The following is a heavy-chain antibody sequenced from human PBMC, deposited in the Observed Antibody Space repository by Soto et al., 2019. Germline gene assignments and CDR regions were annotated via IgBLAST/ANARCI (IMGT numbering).Heavy chain of an antibody. Sequence: SETLSLTCSVSGGSISRYYWSWIRQTAGKRLEWIGRMYHTGTTDYNPSLKRRLSMSVDTSKNQFSLRLSSVTAADTALYYCARDVGYTGYEQGNPFGLWGQGTMVT. CDR1: GGSISRYY. J-gene: IGHJ3*01. V-gene: IGHV4-4*07. CDR2: MYHTGTT. CDR3: ARDVGYTGYEQGNPFGL. D-gene: IGHD5-12*01.